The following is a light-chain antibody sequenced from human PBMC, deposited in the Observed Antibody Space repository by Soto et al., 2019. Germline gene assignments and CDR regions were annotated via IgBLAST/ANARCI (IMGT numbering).Light chain of an antibody. CDR2: GVS. CDR3: QQYNNWPPLT. CDR1: QSIGSD. Sequence: VVMTQSPATLSVSPWERAILSCRASQSIGSDLAWYQQKVGQAPRLLIYGVSTRATGIPARFGGSGSGTEFTLTISSLQSEDFAVYYCQQYNNWPPLTFGQGTRLEIK. J-gene: IGKJ5*01. V-gene: IGKV3-15*01.